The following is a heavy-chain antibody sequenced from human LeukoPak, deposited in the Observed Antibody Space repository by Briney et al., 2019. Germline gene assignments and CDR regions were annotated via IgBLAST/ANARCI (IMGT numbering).Heavy chain of an antibody. CDR3: ARDGEGDEGWDY. D-gene: IGHD2-15*01. V-gene: IGHV4-34*01. CDR1: GGSFSGYH. J-gene: IGHJ4*02. Sequence: PSETLSLTCAVYGGSFSGYHWSWIRQPPGKGLEWIGEINHRGSTNYNPSLRSRVTMSVDTSKNQFSLKLNSVTAADTAPYFCARDGEGDEGWDYWSQGTLVTVST. CDR2: INHRGST.